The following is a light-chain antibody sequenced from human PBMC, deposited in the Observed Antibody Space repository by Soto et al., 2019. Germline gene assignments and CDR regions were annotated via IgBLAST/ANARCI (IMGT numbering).Light chain of an antibody. CDR1: SRDVGGYNY. CDR3: DSYTSSRAYV. CDR2: EVS. Sequence: HSALTQPASVSGSPGPSITISFTGTSRDVGGYNYVSWYQQQSGKAPKLIIHEVSNRPSGVSNRFSGSKSGNTASLTISGLQAEDEADYYCDSYTSSRAYVFGIGTKV. V-gene: IGLV2-14*01. J-gene: IGLJ1*01.